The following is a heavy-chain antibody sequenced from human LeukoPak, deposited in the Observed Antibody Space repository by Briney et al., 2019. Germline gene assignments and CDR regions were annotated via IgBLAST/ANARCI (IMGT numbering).Heavy chain of an antibody. CDR1: GGSISSYY. CDR3: ARGSMVRGGDFDY. J-gene: IGHJ4*02. D-gene: IGHD3-10*01. Sequence: PSETLSLTCTVSGGSISSYYWSWIRQPPGKGLEWIGYIYYSGSTNYNPSLKSRVTISVDTSKNQFSLKLNSVTAADTAVYYCARGSMVRGGDFDYWGQGTLVTVSS. CDR2: IYYSGST. V-gene: IGHV4-59*01.